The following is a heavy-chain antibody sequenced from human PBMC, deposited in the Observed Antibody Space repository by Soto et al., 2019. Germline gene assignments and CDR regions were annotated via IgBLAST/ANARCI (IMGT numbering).Heavy chain of an antibody. CDR3: ARDPMGSSSLYGWWFDP. V-gene: IGHV3-30-3*01. D-gene: IGHD6-13*01. Sequence: PGGSLRLSCAASGFTFSSYAMHWVRQAPGKGLEWVAAISHDGSKRYYADSVKDRFTISRDKSKRTLYLQMNSLTTEDTAVYYCARDPMGSSSLYGWWFDPWGQGTLVTVSS. J-gene: IGHJ5*02. CDR1: GFTFSSYA. CDR2: ISHDGSKR.